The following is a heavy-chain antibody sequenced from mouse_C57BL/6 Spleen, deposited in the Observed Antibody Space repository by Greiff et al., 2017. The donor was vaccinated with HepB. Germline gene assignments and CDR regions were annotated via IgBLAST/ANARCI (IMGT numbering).Heavy chain of an antibody. J-gene: IGHJ4*01. Sequence: VQGVESGPELVKPGASVKISCKASGYAFSSSWMNWVKQRPGKGLEWIGRIYPGDGDTNYNGKFKGKATLTADKSSSTAYMQLSSLTSEDSAVYFCASYGYLYAMDYWGQGTSVTVSS. CDR3: ASYGYLYAMDY. V-gene: IGHV1-82*01. CDR2: IYPGDGDT. CDR1: GYAFSSSW. D-gene: IGHD2-2*01.